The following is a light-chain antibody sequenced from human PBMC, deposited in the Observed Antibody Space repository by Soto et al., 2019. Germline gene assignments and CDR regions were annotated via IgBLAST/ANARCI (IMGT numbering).Light chain of an antibody. CDR2: TAS. Sequence: DLQLTQSPSFLSASVGDRVTITCRASPGISNYLAWYQRKPGKAPKLLIYTASTLQSGVQSRFSRRGSGTEFTHTLSSLQPEDFATYYCQQLNSYPLTLGGGTKVEIK. CDR3: QQLNSYPLT. CDR1: PGISNY. J-gene: IGKJ4*01. V-gene: IGKV1-9*01.